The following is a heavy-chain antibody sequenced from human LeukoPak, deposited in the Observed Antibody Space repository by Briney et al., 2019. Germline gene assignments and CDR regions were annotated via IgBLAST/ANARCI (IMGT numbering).Heavy chain of an antibody. V-gene: IGHV4-39*01. CDR2: IYYSGST. CDR1: GGSISSSSYY. Sequence: SETLSLTCTVSGGSISSSSYYWGWIRQPPGKGLEWIGSIYYSGSTYYNPSLKSRVTISVDTSKNQFSLKLSSVTAADTGLFYCARFKGGTGFDYWGRGILVIVS. J-gene: IGHJ4*02. D-gene: IGHD1-26*01. CDR3: ARFKGGTGFDY.